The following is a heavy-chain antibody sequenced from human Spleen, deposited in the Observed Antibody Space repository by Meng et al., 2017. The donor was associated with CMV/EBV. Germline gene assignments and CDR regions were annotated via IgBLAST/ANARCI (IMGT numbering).Heavy chain of an antibody. CDR1: KFTLNTYS. D-gene: IGHD6-25*01. CDR3: SRDLRSLTSIAAGFDP. Sequence: GGSLRLSCTASKFTLNTYSMNWVRQAPGKGLEWVSSISGSSSYIYYADSVKGRFTISRDNAKNSLYLQMNRLRAEDTAVYYCSRDLRSLTSIAAGFDPWGQGTLVTVSS. CDR2: ISGSSSYI. V-gene: IGHV3-21*01. J-gene: IGHJ5*02.